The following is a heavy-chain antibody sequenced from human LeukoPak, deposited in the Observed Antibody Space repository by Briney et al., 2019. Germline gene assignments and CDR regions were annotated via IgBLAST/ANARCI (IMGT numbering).Heavy chain of an antibody. CDR2: INHSGST. D-gene: IGHD1-26*01. CDR1: GGYFSGYY. V-gene: IGHV4-34*01. Sequence: SETLSLTCAVYGGYFSGYYWSWIRQPPGKGLEWIGEINHSGSTNYNPSLKSRVTISVDTSKNQFSLKLSSVTAADTAVYYCARGPIVGATLLPGSYMDVWGKGTTVTVSS. J-gene: IGHJ6*03. CDR3: ARGPIVGATLLPGSYMDV.